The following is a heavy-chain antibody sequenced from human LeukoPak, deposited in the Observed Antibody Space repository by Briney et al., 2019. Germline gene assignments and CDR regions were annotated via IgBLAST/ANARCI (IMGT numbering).Heavy chain of an antibody. CDR2: VSPHSGGT. CDR1: GYTFIGYY. V-gene: IGHV1-2*02. CDR3: ARDTGDYYRSGSYFDP. J-gene: IGHJ5*02. D-gene: IGHD3-10*01. Sequence: ASVKVSCKASGYTFIGYYIHWVRQAPGQGLQWMGWVSPHSGGTKYAQKFEGRVTMTTDTSISTAYMELSRLGSDDTAVYYCARDTGDYYRSGSYFDPWGQGTLVIVSS.